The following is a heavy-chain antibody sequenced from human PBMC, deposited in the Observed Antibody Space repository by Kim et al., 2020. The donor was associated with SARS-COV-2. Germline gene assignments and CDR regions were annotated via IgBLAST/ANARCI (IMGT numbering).Heavy chain of an antibody. CDR2: INHSGNT. V-gene: IGHV4-34*01. CDR1: GGSFSGYY. Sequence: SETLSLTCAVYGGSFSGYYWSWIRQPPAKGLEWIGEINHSGNTNYNPSLKSRVTISVDTSKNQFSLKLSSVTAADTAVFYCARGFSSSSRYYYYGMDVWGQGTTVTVSS. CDR3: ARGFSSSSRYYYYGMDV. D-gene: IGHD6-6*01. J-gene: IGHJ6*02.